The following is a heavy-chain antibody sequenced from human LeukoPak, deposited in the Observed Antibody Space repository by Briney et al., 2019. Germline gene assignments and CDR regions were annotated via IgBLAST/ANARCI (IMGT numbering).Heavy chain of an antibody. CDR1: GFSFGIYW. CDR3: ARRGQDCSSTSCYAGAFDY. D-gene: IGHD2-2*01. CDR2: INSDGSST. V-gene: IGHV3-74*01. Sequence: PGGSLRLSCAASGFSFGIYWMSWVRQAPGKGLVWVSRINSDGSSTSYADSVKGRFTISRDNAKNTLYLQMNSLRAEDTAVYYCARRGQDCSSTSCYAGAFDYWGQGTLVTVSS. J-gene: IGHJ4*02.